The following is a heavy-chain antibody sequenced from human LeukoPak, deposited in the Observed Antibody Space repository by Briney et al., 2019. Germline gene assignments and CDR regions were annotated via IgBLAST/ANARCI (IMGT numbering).Heavy chain of an antibody. J-gene: IGHJ5*02. D-gene: IGHD3-10*01. CDR3: AREWVSYYGSGSELNWFDP. CDR2: IYTSGST. V-gene: IGHV4-61*02. CDR1: GGSISSGSYY. Sequence: SQTLSLTCTVSGGSISSGSYYWSWIRQPAGKGLEWIGRIYTSGSTNYNPSLKSRVTISVDTSKNQFSLKLSSVTAADTAVYYCAREWVSYYGSGSELNWFDPWGQGTLVTVSS.